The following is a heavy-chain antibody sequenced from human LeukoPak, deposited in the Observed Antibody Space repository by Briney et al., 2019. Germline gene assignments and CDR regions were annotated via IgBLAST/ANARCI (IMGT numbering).Heavy chain of an antibody. CDR2: IYHSGST. CDR1: GGSISSGGYY. D-gene: IGHD1-26*01. V-gene: IGHV4-30-2*01. Sequence: SQTLSLTCTVSGGSISSGGYYWSWIRQPPGKGLEWIVYIYHSGSTYYNPSLKSRVTISVDRSKNQFSLKLSSVTAADTAVYYCARGGRGSRKKPVVTVWFDPWGQGTLVTVSS. CDR3: ARGGRGSRKKPVVTVWFDP. J-gene: IGHJ5*02.